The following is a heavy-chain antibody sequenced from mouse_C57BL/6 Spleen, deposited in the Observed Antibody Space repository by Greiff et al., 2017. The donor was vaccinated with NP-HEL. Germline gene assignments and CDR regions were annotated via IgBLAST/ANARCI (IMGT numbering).Heavy chain of an antibody. Sequence: EVQRVESGGGLVKPGGSLKLSCAASGFTFSSYAMSWVRQTPEKRLEWVATISDGGSYTYYPDNVKGRFTISRDNAKNNLYLQMSHLKSEDTAMYYCARVYGSSYGNAMDYWGQGTSVTVSS. V-gene: IGHV5-4*01. CDR1: GFTFSSYA. D-gene: IGHD1-1*01. CDR2: ISDGGSYT. J-gene: IGHJ4*01. CDR3: ARVYGSSYGNAMDY.